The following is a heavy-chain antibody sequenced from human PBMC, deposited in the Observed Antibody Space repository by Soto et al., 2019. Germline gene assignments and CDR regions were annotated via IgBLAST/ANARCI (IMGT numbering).Heavy chain of an antibody. D-gene: IGHD3-3*01. Sequence: PGGSLRLSCAASGFTFGAYVMHWVRQAPGKELEWVAHISYDGNNKYYADSVKGRFTISRDNFKNTLYLQMSSLRTDDTAVYYWAREGPHITILGYGAYWGQENLAPVSS. J-gene: IGHJ4*02. CDR3: AREGPHITILGYGAY. V-gene: IGHV3-30-3*01. CDR2: ISYDGNNK. CDR1: GFTFGAYV.